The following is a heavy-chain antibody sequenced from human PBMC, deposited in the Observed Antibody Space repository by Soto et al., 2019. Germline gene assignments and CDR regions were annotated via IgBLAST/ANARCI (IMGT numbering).Heavy chain of an antibody. D-gene: IGHD5-12*01. J-gene: IGHJ4*02. CDR2: MNPNSGNT. CDR1: GYTFTSYD. V-gene: IGHV1-8*01. CDR3: ARGGYSGLRGRDAVDY. Sequence: ASVKVSCKASGYTFTSYDINWVRQATGQGLEWMGWMNPNSGNTGYAQKFQGRVTMTRNTSISTAYMELSSLRSEDTAVYYCARGGYSGLRGRDAVDYRGQGTLVTVSS.